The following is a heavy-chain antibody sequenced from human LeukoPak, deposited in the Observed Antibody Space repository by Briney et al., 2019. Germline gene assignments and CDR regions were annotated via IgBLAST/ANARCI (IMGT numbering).Heavy chain of an antibody. J-gene: IGHJ4*02. CDR3: ASDFAGY. V-gene: IGHV1-8*01. CDR1: GYTFTSYD. Sequence: ASVKVSCKASGYTFTSYDINWVRQAPGQGLEWMGWMNPNSGNTVYAQKFQGRVTMTRNTSISTAYMELSSLRSEDTAVYYCASDFAGYWGQGTLVTVSS. CDR2: MNPNSGNT. D-gene: IGHD2/OR15-2a*01.